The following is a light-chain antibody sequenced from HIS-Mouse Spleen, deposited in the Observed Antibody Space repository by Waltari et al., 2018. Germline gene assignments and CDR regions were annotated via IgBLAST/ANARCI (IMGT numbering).Light chain of an antibody. Sequence: QLVLTQSPSASASLGASVKLTCTLSSGHSSYAIAWHQQQPEKGPRYLMKLNSDGSHSKGDGIPDRLSGSSSGAGRYLTISSLQSEDEADYYCQTWGTGNVVFGGGTKLTVL. CDR2: LNSDGSH. CDR1: SGHSSYA. J-gene: IGLJ2*01. V-gene: IGLV4-69*01. CDR3: QTWGTGNVV.